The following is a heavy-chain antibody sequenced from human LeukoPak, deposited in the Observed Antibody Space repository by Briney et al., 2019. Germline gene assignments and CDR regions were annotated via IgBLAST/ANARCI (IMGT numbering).Heavy chain of an antibody. CDR2: ISSSSTI. Sequence: GGSLRLSCAASGFTFGSYSINWVRQAPGKGLEWVSFISSSSTIYYADSVKGRFTISRDNAKNSLYLQMNSLRAEDTAVYYCARGGGSYNPFDYWGQGTLVTVSS. J-gene: IGHJ4*02. D-gene: IGHD1-26*01. CDR1: GFTFGSYS. CDR3: ARGGGSYNPFDY. V-gene: IGHV3-48*04.